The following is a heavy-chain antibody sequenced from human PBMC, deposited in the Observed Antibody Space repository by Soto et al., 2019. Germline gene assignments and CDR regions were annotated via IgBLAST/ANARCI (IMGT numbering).Heavy chain of an antibody. J-gene: IGHJ4*02. D-gene: IGHD5-18*01. CDR3: ARDRGYNYGTRFDY. CDR1: GYTFTSYG. V-gene: IGHV1-18*01. CDR2: ISAYNGNT. Sequence: QVQLVQSGAEVKKPGASVKVSCKASGYTFTSYGISWVRQAPGQGLEWMGWISAYNGNTNYAQKLQGRVTXXTXTXXSTAYMELRSLRSDDTAVYYCARDRGYNYGTRFDYWGQGTLVTVSS.